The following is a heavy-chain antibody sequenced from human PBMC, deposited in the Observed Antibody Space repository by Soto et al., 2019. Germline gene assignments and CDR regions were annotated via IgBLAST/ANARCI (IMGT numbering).Heavy chain of an antibody. CDR1: GYTFTSYG. D-gene: IGHD2-2*01. V-gene: IGHV1-18*01. CDR2: ISAYNGNT. Sequence: QVQLVQSGAEVKKPGASVKVSCKASGYTFTSYGISWVRQAPGQGLEWMGWISAYNGNTNYAQKLLGRVTMTTDTSTSTAYMELRSLRSDDTAVYYCARVRCISTSCYFGWFDPWGQGTLVTVSS. J-gene: IGHJ5*02. CDR3: ARVRCISTSCYFGWFDP.